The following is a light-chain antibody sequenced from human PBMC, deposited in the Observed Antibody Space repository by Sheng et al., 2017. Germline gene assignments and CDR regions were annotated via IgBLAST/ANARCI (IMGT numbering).Light chain of an antibody. CDR1: SSNIGGSYD. CDR3: QSYDKNLRYV. J-gene: IGLJ1*01. V-gene: IGLV1-40*01. CDR2: GNS. Sequence: QSGLTQPPSVSGAPGQTVTISCSGSSSNIGGSYDVHWYQQLPDRPPKLIIFGNSNRPSGVPDRFSVSKSGTSASLAITGLQAEDEADYYCQSYDKNLRYVFGTGTKVSVL.